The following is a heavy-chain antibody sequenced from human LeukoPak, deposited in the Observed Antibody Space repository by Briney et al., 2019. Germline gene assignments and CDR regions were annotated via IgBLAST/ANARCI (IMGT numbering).Heavy chain of an antibody. Sequence: GRSLRLSCAASGFTFDDYAMHWVRQAPGKGLEWVSGISWNSGSIGYADSVKGRFTISRDNAKNSLYLQMNSLRAEDTALYYCAKGLVRSVGYYFDYWGQGTLVTVSS. J-gene: IGHJ4*02. CDR1: GFTFDDYA. CDR2: ISWNSGSI. D-gene: IGHD3-9*01. CDR3: AKGLVRSVGYYFDY. V-gene: IGHV3-9*01.